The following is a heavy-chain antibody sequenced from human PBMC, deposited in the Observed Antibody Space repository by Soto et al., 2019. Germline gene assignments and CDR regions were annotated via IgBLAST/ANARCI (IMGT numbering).Heavy chain of an antibody. J-gene: IGHJ4*02. V-gene: IGHV3-30-3*01. CDR3: ARVYSSLDYGMDY. Sequence: QVHLVESGGGVVQPGMSLRLSCAASGFTFSSYSMHWVRQAPGKGLEWVAVMSYDGGHKYYADSVKGRFTISRDNSENTLYLQMNSLRAEDTAVYYCARVYSSLDYGMDYWGQGTLVTVSS. CDR1: GFTFSSYS. D-gene: IGHD5-12*01. CDR2: MSYDGGHK.